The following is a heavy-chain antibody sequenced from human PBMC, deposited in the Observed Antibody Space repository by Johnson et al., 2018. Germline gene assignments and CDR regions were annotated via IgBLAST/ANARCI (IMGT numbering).Heavy chain of an antibody. V-gene: IGHV3-23*04. CDR2: VTGSGSNT. J-gene: IGHJ4*02. Sequence: VQLVQSGGGLVQPGGSLRLSCAASGFTFSSYVMRWVRQAPGKGLEWVSSVTGSGSNTYYADSVDGRFTISRDNSKSTLYLQMNSLRVEDKATYYCKKAIDSTNFYFDYWGQGTLVTVSS. CDR1: GFTFSSYV. D-gene: IGHD2/OR15-2a*01. CDR3: KKAIDSTNFYFDY.